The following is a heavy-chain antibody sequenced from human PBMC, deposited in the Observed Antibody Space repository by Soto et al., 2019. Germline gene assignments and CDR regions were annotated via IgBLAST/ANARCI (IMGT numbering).Heavy chain of an antibody. CDR2: INPSGGST. CDR1: GYTFTSYY. V-gene: IGHV1-46*01. J-gene: IGHJ4*02. CDR3: ARARDGYGDYYEPYYFDY. D-gene: IGHD4-17*01. Sequence: ASVKVSCKASGYTFTSYYMHWVRQAPGQGLEWMGIINPSGGSTSYAQKFQGRVTMTRDTSTSTVYMELSSLRSEGTAVYYCARARDGYGDYYEPYYFDYWGQGTLVTVSS.